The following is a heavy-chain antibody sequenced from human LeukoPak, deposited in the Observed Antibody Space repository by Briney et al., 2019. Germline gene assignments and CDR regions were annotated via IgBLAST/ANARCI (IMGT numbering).Heavy chain of an antibody. CDR2: INSDGSDT. J-gene: IGHJ5*02. CDR3: ALLVAADSES. CDR1: GFTFSSYW. V-gene: IGHV3-74*01. Sequence: GGSLRLSCAGSGFTFSSYWMHWVRQAPGKGLVWVSRINSDGSDTIYADSVKGRFTISRDNAKNTLYLQMNSLRAEDTAVYYCALLVAADSESWGQGTLVTVSS. D-gene: IGHD2-2*01.